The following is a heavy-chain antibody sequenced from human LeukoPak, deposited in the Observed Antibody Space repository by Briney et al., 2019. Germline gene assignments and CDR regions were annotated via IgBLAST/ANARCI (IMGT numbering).Heavy chain of an antibody. CDR3: AKDRDYGELFRGFDP. V-gene: IGHV3-9*01. D-gene: IGHD4-17*01. J-gene: IGHJ5*02. Sequence: GGSLRLSCAASGFTFDDYAMHRVRQAPGKGLEWVSGISWNSGIIGYADSVKGRFTISRDNAKNSLYLQMSSLRAEDTALYYCAKDRDYGELFRGFDPWGQGTLVTVSS. CDR2: ISWNSGII. CDR1: GFTFDDYA.